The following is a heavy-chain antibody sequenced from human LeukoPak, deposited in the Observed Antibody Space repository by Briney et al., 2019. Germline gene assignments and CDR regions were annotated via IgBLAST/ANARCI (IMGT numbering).Heavy chain of an antibody. CDR3: ARVYSSSSDY. Sequence: ASVKVSCKASGYTFTSYGISWVRQAPGQGLEWMGWISAYNGNTNYAQKLQGRVTMTRNTSISTAYMELSSLRSEDTAVYYCARVYSSSSDYWGQGTLVTVSS. CDR1: GYTFTSYG. J-gene: IGHJ4*02. V-gene: IGHV1-18*01. D-gene: IGHD6-6*01. CDR2: ISAYNGNT.